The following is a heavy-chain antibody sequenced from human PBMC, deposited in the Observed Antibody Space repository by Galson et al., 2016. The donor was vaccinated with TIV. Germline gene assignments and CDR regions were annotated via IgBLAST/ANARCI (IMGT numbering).Heavy chain of an antibody. CDR2: ILPISGTT. CDR3: ARDIPCGGACYFFDD. CDR1: GGNFNNYA. Sequence: SVKVSCKASGGNFNNYAINWVRQAPGQGLEWMGGILPISGTTNYAQNFQGRLTINTGESTTTVTMELSTLTSKDTAVYFCARDIPCGGACYFFDDWGQGTLVPVSS. D-gene: IGHD2-21*02. V-gene: IGHV1-69*05. J-gene: IGHJ4*02.